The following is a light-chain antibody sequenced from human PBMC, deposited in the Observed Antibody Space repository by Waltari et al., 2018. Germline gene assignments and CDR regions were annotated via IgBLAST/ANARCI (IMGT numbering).Light chain of an antibody. Sequence: QSVLTQPPSASGTPGQRVTISCSGGASNIGGNPLNWYQQLPGKAPKLLIYRSDLRPSGVPDRFSGSKSGTSASLAISGLQSEDEADYFCASWDDSLNGHWVFGGGTKVTVL. V-gene: IGLV1-44*01. CDR1: ASNIGGNP. CDR2: RSD. CDR3: ASWDDSLNGHWV. J-gene: IGLJ3*02.